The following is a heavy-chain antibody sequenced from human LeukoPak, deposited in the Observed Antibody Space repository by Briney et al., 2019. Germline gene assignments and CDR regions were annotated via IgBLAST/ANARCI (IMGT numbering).Heavy chain of an antibody. CDR1: GGSINNFY. V-gene: IGHV4-4*07. CDR3: ARDQSGSGGHNNDAFDI. J-gene: IGHJ3*02. CDR2: VHASGSS. Sequence: SETLSLTCGASGGSINNFYWNWIRQPAGKGLEWIGRVHASGSSRYNPSFAGRVTMSADTSKNQVSLNVTSVTAADTAVYFCARDQSGSGGHNNDAFDIWGQGTVVTVSS. D-gene: IGHD3-16*01.